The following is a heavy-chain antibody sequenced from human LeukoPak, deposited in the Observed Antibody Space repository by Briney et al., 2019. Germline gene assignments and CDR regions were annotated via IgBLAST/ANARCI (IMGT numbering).Heavy chain of an antibody. J-gene: IGHJ4*02. V-gene: IGHV1-69*13. CDR3: ARSRYYDSSGYYPRPLYYFDY. CDR1: QYTFTDYA. Sequence: SVKVSCKASQYTFTDYAVHWVRQAPGQGLEWMGGIIPIFGTANYAQKFQGRVTITADESTSTAYMELSSLGSEDTAVYYCARSRYYDSSGYYPRPLYYFDYWGQGTLVTVSS. CDR2: IIPIFGTA. D-gene: IGHD3-22*01.